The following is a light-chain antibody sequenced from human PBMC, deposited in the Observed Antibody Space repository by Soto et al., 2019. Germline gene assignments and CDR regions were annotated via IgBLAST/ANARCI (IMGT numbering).Light chain of an antibody. V-gene: IGKV1-39*01. CDR3: QQSYSTPPWT. Sequence: DIQMTQSPSSLSASVGERVTITCRASQSISSYLNWYQQKPGKAPKLLIYAASSLQSGVPSRFSGSGSGTDFTLTISSLQPEDFATYYCQQSYSTPPWTFGRGTKVDIK. CDR2: AAS. J-gene: IGKJ1*01. CDR1: QSISSY.